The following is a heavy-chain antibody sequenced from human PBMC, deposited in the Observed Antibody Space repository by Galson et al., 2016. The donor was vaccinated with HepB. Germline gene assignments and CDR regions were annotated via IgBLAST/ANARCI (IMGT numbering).Heavy chain of an antibody. CDR1: GGSISNYY. J-gene: IGHJ4*02. Sequence: DTLSLTCTVSGGSISNYYWSWIRQPPGKGLEWIGYVYYSGSTKYNPSLKSRVTISVDTSKNQFSLELSSVTAADPAVYYCVNEENNRCFYYWGQVILVNGSA. CDR2: VYYSGST. CDR3: VNEENNRCFYY. D-gene: IGHD1/OR15-1a*01. V-gene: IGHV4-59*07.